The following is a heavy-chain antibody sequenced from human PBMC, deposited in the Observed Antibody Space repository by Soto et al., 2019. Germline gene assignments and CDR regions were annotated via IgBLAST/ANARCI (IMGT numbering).Heavy chain of an antibody. Sequence: GESLKISCRTSGYSFPTYWIAWVRQRPGKGLEWMGAVYPGDSDTKYSPSFQGHVTISADRSIGTAFLQWSSLNASDTAMYYCARGINWNYIMNCLDTWGQGTMVTVSS. J-gene: IGHJ5*02. D-gene: IGHD3-16*01. V-gene: IGHV5-51*01. CDR1: GYSFPTYW. CDR3: ARGINWNYIMNCLDT. CDR2: VYPGDSDT.